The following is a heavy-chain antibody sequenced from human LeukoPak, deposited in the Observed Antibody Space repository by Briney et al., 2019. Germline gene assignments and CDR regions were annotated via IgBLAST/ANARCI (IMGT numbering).Heavy chain of an antibody. CDR3: ASGVSDDFWSGSFDY. D-gene: IGHD3-3*01. Sequence: GGSLRLSCAASGFTFSSYGMHWVRQAPGKGLEWVAVISYDGSNKYYADSVKGRFTISRDNSKNTLYLQMNSLRAEDTAVYYCASGVSDDFWSGSFDYWGQGTLVTVSS. V-gene: IGHV3-30*03. CDR1: GFTFSSYG. CDR2: ISYDGSNK. J-gene: IGHJ4*02.